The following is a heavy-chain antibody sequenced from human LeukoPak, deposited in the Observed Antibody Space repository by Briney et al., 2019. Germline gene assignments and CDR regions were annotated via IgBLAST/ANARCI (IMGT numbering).Heavy chain of an antibody. CDR3: AKDDDWGRYKH. CDR2: ISPSGGIT. J-gene: IGHJ1*01. CDR1: GFTFSSYA. V-gene: IGHV3-23*01. Sequence: GGSLRLSCAASGFTFSSYAMNWVRQAPGKGLEWVSGISPSGGITYYTDSVKGRFTISRDNSKNTQSLQMNSLRAEDTAVYYCAKDDDWGRYKHWGQGTLVTVSS. D-gene: IGHD3-16*01.